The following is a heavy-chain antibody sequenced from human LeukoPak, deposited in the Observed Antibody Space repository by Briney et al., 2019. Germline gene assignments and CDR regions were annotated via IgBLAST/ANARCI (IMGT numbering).Heavy chain of an antibody. V-gene: IGHV7-4-1*02. Sequence: ASVTVSCTASGYTFTSYTMNWVRQAPGQGLEWMGWINTNTGNPTYAQGFTGRFVFSLDTSVSTAYLQISSLKAEDTAVYYCARTYYYGSGSYYKDYWGQGTLVTVSS. D-gene: IGHD3-10*01. CDR2: INTNTGNP. CDR3: ARTYYYGSGSYYKDY. J-gene: IGHJ4*02. CDR1: GYTFTSYT.